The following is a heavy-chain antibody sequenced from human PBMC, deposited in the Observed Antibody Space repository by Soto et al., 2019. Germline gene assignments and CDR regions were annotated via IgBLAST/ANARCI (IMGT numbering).Heavy chain of an antibody. Sequence: PSETLSLTCTVSGGSISSYYWSWIRQPPGKGLEWIGYIYYSGSTNYNPSLKSRVTISVDTSKNQFSLKLSSVTAADTAVYYCGRGVAGTKIFDYWGQGTLVTVSS. D-gene: IGHD6-19*01. J-gene: IGHJ4*02. CDR3: GRGVAGTKIFDY. V-gene: IGHV4-59*08. CDR1: GGSISSYY. CDR2: IYYSGST.